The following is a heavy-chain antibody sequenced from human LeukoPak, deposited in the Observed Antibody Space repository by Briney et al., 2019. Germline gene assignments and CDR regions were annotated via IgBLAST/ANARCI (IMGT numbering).Heavy chain of an antibody. J-gene: IGHJ4*02. V-gene: IGHV4-59*08. CDR1: GGSISSYY. CDR2: VSYSGST. Sequence: SETLSLTCIVSGGSISSYYWSWIRQPPGKGLEWIGYVSYSGSTKYNPSLESRVTISVDTSKNQFSLKLSSVTAADTAVYYCASRGEQWLVLFDYWGQGTLVTVSS. CDR3: ASRGEQWLVLFDY. D-gene: IGHD6-19*01.